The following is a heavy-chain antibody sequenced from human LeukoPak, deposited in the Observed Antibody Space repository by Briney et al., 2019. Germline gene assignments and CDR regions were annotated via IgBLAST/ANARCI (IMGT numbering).Heavy chain of an antibody. CDR3: ARGVPLNYYDSSATGLNYYGMDV. V-gene: IGHV4-34*01. Sequence: SETLSLTCAVYGGSFSGYYWSWIRQPPGKGLEWIGEINHSGSTNYNPSLKSRVTISVDTSKNQFSLKLSSVTAADMAVYYCARGVPLNYYDSSATGLNYYGMDVWGQGTTVTVSS. D-gene: IGHD3-22*01. J-gene: IGHJ6*02. CDR2: INHSGST. CDR1: GGSFSGYY.